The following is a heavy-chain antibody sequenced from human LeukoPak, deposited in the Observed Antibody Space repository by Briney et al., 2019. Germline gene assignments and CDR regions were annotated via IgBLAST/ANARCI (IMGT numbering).Heavy chain of an antibody. Sequence: GGSLRLSCAASGFTFSSYGMHWVRQAPGKGLEWVANIKEDGSETYYVDSAKGRFTISRDNAKSSLYLQMDRLRVEDTAIYYCSRSLNNWGQGTLVTVSS. CDR2: IKEDGSET. CDR3: SRSLNN. J-gene: IGHJ4*02. V-gene: IGHV3-7*01. CDR1: GFTFSSYG.